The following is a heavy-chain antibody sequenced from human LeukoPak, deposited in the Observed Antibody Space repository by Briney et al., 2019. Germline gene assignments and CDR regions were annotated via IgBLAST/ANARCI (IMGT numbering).Heavy chain of an antibody. J-gene: IGHJ1*01. CDR2: IYYGGST. V-gene: IGHV4-59*01. CDR1: GGSISSYS. Sequence: SETLSLTCIVSGGSISSYSCSWIRLPPGKGLEWIGYIYYGGSTNYNPSLKSRVAISVDTSKNQFSLKLSSVTPADTAVYYCASWISGNYQHFQHWGQGTLVTVSS. CDR3: ASWISGNYQHFQH. D-gene: IGHD1-26*01.